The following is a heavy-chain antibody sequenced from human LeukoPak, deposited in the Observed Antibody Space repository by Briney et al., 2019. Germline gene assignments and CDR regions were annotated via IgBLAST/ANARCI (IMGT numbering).Heavy chain of an antibody. J-gene: IGHJ4*01. CDR2: IYSSGST. Sequence: SETLSLTCTVSGGSISSIYWSWIRQPVGKGLEWIGSIYSSGSTYYNSSLKSRVTISIDTSKNQVSLKMSSVTAADTAVYYCAKSGGYGLIDYWGQGTLVTVSS. CDR3: AKSGGYGLIDY. V-gene: IGHV4-59*05. D-gene: IGHD6-25*01. CDR1: GGSISSIY.